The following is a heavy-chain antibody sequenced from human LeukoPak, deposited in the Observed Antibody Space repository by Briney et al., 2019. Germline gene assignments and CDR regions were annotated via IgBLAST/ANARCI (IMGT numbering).Heavy chain of an antibody. J-gene: IGHJ4*02. D-gene: IGHD5-12*01. CDR2: ISSSSSYI. Sequence: GGSLRLSCAASGFTFSSYSMNWVRQAPGKGLEWVSSISSSSSYIYYADSVKGRFTISRDNAKNSLYLQMNSLRAEDTAVYYCARDMEVDIVATSTLDYWGQGTLVTVSS. CDR3: ARDMEVDIVATSTLDY. V-gene: IGHV3-21*01. CDR1: GFTFSSYS.